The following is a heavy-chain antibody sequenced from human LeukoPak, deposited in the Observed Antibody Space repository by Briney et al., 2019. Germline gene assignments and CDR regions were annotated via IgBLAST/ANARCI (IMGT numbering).Heavy chain of an antibody. CDR3: ASFRGHDAFDI. Sequence: PSETLSLTCAVYGGSFSGYYWSWIRQPPGKGLEWIGEINHSGSTNYNPSLKSRVTISVDTSKNQFSLKLSSVTAADTAVYYCASFRGHDAFDIWGQGTMVTVSS. CDR1: GGSFSGYY. D-gene: IGHD3-10*01. J-gene: IGHJ3*02. CDR2: INHSGST. V-gene: IGHV4-34*01.